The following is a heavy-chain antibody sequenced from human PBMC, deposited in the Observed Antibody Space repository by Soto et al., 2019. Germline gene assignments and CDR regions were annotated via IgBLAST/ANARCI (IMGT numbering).Heavy chain of an antibody. CDR3: ARDLLRYFDWSSCGTDV. V-gene: IGHV1-24*01. Sequence: ASVKVSCKVSGYTLTELSMHWVRQAPGKGLEWMGGFDPEDGETIYAQKFQGRVTMTEDTSTDTAYMELSSLRSGDTAVYYCARDLLRYFDWSSCGTDVWGQGTTVTVS. CDR1: GYTLTELS. CDR2: FDPEDGET. D-gene: IGHD3-9*01. J-gene: IGHJ6*02.